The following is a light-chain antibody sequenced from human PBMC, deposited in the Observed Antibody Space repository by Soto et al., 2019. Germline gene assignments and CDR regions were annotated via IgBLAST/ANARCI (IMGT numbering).Light chain of an antibody. CDR1: QSISSW. V-gene: IGKV1-5*03. CDR2: QAS. J-gene: IGKJ1*01. CDR3: QQYNSYWT. Sequence: DIQMTQSPSTLSASVGDRVTITCRAGQSISSWLAWYQQKPGKAPKLRIYQASTLESGVPLRFSGSGSGTEFTLTISSLQPDDFATYFCQQYNSYWTFGQGTKVEIK.